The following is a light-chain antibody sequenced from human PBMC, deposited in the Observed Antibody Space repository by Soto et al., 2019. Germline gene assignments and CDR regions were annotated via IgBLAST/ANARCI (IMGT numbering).Light chain of an antibody. J-gene: IGKJ1*01. Sequence: DIVMTQSPDSLAVSLGERATINCKSSQSVLYSSNNKNYLTWYQQKPGQPPKLLIYWASTRESGVPERFSGSGSGTDFTLTISSLQAEDVAVYFCHQYYSAPGTFGQGTKVEIK. CDR3: HQYYSAPGT. V-gene: IGKV4-1*01. CDR2: WAS. CDR1: QSVLYSSNNKNY.